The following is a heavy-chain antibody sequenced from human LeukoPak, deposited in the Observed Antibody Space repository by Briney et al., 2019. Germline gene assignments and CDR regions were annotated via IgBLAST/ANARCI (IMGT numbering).Heavy chain of an antibody. D-gene: IGHD3-10*01. CDR1: GFTFSSYS. V-gene: IGHV3-64*01. CDR2: ISSNGGST. Sequence: GGALRLSCAASGFTFSSYSMNWVRQAPGKGLEYVSAISSNGGSTYYANSVKGRFTISRDNSKNTLYLQMGSLRAEDMAVYYCASSRVLYYSYMDVWGKGTTVTVSS. CDR3: ASSRVLYYSYMDV. J-gene: IGHJ6*03.